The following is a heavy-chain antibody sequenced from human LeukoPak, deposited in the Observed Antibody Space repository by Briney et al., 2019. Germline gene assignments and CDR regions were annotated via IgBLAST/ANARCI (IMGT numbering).Heavy chain of an antibody. CDR1: GGSISSSSYY. CDR2: IYYSGST. V-gene: IGHV4-39*01. J-gene: IGHJ4*02. CDR3: ARNFDDYYGSGSYCDY. D-gene: IGHD3-10*01. Sequence: SETLSLTCTVSGGSISSSSYYWGWIRQPPGKGLEWIGSIYYSGSTYYNPSLKSRVTISVDTSKNQFSLKLSSVTAADTAVYYCARNFDDYYGSGSYCDYWGQGTLVTVSS.